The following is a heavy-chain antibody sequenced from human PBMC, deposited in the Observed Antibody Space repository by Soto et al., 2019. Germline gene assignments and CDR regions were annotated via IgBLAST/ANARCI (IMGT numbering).Heavy chain of an antibody. CDR1: GGAISNDNW. D-gene: IGHD1-26*01. Sequence: QVHLRESGPGMVRPSGTLSLTCAVSGGAISNDNWWSWGRQPPGQGLEWIGEIYHRVSTHYNPSLQSRATMSVVPSKNLFALTLHSVTASDTAFYNCASDERTDTGAWGQGTLVSV. J-gene: IGHJ4*02. CDR2: IYHRVST. V-gene: IGHV4-4*02. CDR3: ASDERTDTGA.